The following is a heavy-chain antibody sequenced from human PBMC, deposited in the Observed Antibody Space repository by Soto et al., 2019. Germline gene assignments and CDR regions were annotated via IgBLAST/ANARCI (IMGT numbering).Heavy chain of an antibody. CDR2: TYYRSKWYN. V-gene: IGHV6-1*01. D-gene: IGHD6-6*01. CDR3: ARDLRAARFLYYYYGMDV. CDR1: GDSVSSNSAA. Sequence: SQTLSLTCAISGDSVSSNSAAWNWIRQSPSRGLEWLGRTYYRSKWYNDYAVSVKSRITINPDTSKNQFSLQLNSVTPEDTAVYYCARDLRAARFLYYYYGMDVGGQGTTVTVSS. J-gene: IGHJ6*02.